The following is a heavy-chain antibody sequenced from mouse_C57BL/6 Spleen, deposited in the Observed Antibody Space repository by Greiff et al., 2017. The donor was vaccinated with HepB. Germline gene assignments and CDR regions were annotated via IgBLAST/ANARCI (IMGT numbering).Heavy chain of an antibody. CDR3: ARYHGSGYWYFDV. V-gene: IGHV7-3*01. J-gene: IGHJ1*03. CDR2: IRNKANGYTT. Sequence: EVKLMESGGGLVQPGGSLSLSCAASGFTFTDYYMSWVRQPPGKALEWLGFIRNKANGYTTEYSASVKGRFTISRDNSQSILYLQMNALRAEDSATYYCARYHGSGYWYFDVWGTGTTVTVSS. D-gene: IGHD1-1*01. CDR1: GFTFTDYY.